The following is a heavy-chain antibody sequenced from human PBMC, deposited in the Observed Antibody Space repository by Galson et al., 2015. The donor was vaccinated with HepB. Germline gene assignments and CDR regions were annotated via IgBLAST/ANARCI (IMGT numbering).Heavy chain of an antibody. CDR3: ARGYSSSWFANYYYGMDV. V-gene: IGHV1-8*01. Sequence: SVKVSCKASGFTFTNHDINWVRQATGQGLEWMGWMNPDSGNTGYAQKFQGRVTMTRNTSISTAYMELSSLRSEDTAVYYCARGYSSSWFANYYYGMDVWGQGTTVTVSS. CDR2: MNPDSGNT. D-gene: IGHD6-13*01. J-gene: IGHJ6*02. CDR1: GFTFTNHD.